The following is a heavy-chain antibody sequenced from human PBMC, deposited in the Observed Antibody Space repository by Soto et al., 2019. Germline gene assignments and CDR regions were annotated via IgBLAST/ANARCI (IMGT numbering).Heavy chain of an antibody. J-gene: IGHJ4*02. CDR2: INHSGST. CDR1: GGSFSGYY. Sequence: PSETLSLTCAVYGGSFSGYYWSWIRQPPGKGLEWIGEINHSGSTNYNPSLKSRVTISVDTPKNQFSLKLSSVTAADTAVYYCARGGILIRFLEWLPPAAEMAFDYWGQGTLVTVSS. V-gene: IGHV4-34*01. D-gene: IGHD3-3*01. CDR3: ARGGILIRFLEWLPPAAEMAFDY.